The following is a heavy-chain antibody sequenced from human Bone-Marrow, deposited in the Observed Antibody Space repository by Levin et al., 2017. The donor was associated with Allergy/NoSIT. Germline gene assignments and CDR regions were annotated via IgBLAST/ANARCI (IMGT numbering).Heavy chain of an antibody. D-gene: IGHD3-10*01. V-gene: IGHV4-30-4*01. Sequence: SETLSLTCTVSGGSISSGDYYWSWIRQPPGKGLEWIGYIYYSGSTYYNPSLKSRVTISVDTSKNQFSLKLSSVTAADTAVYYCARKRMVRGVINWGQGTLVTVSS. CDR1: GGSISSGDYY. J-gene: IGHJ4*02. CDR2: IYYSGST. CDR3: ARKRMVRGVIN.